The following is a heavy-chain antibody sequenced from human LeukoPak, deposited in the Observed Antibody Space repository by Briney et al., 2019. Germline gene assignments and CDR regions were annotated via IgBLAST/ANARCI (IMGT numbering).Heavy chain of an antibody. CDR2: ISSSSSSI. CDR1: GFTFSWYS. D-gene: IGHD3-10*01. J-gene: IGHJ4*02. Sequence: GGSLRLSCVASGFTFSWYSVNWVRQAPGKGLEWVSYISSSSSSIYYADSVKGRFTISRDNAKNSLFLQMNSLRAEDTAVYYCARTRYYYNSRSYGAPYYFDYWGQGTLVTVSS. CDR3: ARTRYYYNSRSYGAPYYFDY. V-gene: IGHV3-48*01.